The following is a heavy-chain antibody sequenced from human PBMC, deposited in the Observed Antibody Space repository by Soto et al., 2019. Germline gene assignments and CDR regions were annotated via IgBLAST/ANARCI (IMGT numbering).Heavy chain of an antibody. CDR1: GGSISSYY. CDR3: ARDVRSVAARMLWYFDY. Sequence: QVQLQESGPGLVKPSETLSLTCTVSGGSISSYYWSWIRQPAGKGLEWIGRIYTSGSTNYNPSLKSRVTMSVDTSKNQFSLKLSSVTAADTAVYYCARDVRSVAARMLWYFDYWGQGTLVTVSS. D-gene: IGHD2-15*01. V-gene: IGHV4-4*07. CDR2: IYTSGST. J-gene: IGHJ4*02.